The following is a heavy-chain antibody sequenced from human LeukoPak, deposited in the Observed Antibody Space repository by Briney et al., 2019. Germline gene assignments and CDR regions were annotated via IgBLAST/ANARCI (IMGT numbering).Heavy chain of an antibody. CDR3: ARDPYYYGAGNYYNVGAFDI. J-gene: IGHJ3*02. Sequence: QAGGSLRLSCAASGFTVSSNYMNWVRQAPGKGLEWVSVIYTGGSTYYADSVKGRFTISRDNPKNTLYLQMNSLRAEDTAVYYCARDPYYYGAGNYYNVGAFDIWGQGTMVTVSS. D-gene: IGHD3-10*01. CDR1: GFTVSSNY. CDR2: IYTGGST. V-gene: IGHV3-66*01.